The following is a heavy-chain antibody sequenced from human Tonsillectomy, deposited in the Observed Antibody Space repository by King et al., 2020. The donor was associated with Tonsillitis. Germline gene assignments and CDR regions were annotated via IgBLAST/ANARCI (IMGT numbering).Heavy chain of an antibody. CDR1: GHSFMNYW. D-gene: IGHD4-17*01. J-gene: IGHJ4*02. CDR3: ARGSQGYGFDY. V-gene: IGHV5-51*03. Sequence: QLVQSGAEVKKPGESLMISCKASGHSFMNYWIGWVRQMPGKGLEWMGIIFPGDSDTRYSPSFQGQVTISADKSINTAYLQWSSLKASDTAIYYCARGSQGYGFDYWGQGTLVSVSS. CDR2: IFPGDSDT.